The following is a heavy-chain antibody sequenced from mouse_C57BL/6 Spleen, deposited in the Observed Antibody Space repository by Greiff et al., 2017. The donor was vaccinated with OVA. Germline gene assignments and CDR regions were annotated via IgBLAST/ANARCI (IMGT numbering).Heavy chain of an antibody. CDR3: TRDYYGIHAMDY. Sequence: QVQLQQSGAELVRPGASVTLSCKASGYTFTDYEMHWVKQTPVHGLEWIGAIDPETGGTAYNQKFKGKAILTADKSSSTAYMELRSLTSEDSAVYYCTRDYYGIHAMDYWGQGTSVTVSS. V-gene: IGHV1-15*01. D-gene: IGHD2-1*01. CDR1: GYTFTDYE. CDR2: IDPETGGT. J-gene: IGHJ4*01.